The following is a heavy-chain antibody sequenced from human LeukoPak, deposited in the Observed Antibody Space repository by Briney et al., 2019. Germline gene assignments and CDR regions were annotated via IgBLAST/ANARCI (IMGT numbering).Heavy chain of an antibody. Sequence: GGSLRLSCAASGFTFSSYAMSWVRQAPGKGLEWVSAISGSGGSTYYADSVKGRFTISRDNSKNTLYLQMNSLRAEDTAVYYCATERLIPMIVGWTDAFDIWGQATMVSVSS. J-gene: IGHJ3*02. V-gene: IGHV3-23*01. CDR3: ATERLIPMIVGWTDAFDI. CDR1: GFTFSSYA. CDR2: ISGSGGST. D-gene: IGHD3-22*01.